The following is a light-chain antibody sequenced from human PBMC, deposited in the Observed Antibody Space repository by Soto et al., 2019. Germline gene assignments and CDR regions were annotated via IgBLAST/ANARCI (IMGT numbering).Light chain of an antibody. CDR2: EAS. V-gene: IGLV2-23*01. J-gene: IGLJ2*01. Sequence: QSALTQPASVSGSPGQSITISCTGISNDVGTYNLVSWYQHHPGKAPKLIIYEASKRPSGVPNRFSGSKSGNTASLTISGLHAEDEADYYCCSYGRSVVFGGGTKRTVL. CDR1: SNDVGTYNL. CDR3: CSYGRSVV.